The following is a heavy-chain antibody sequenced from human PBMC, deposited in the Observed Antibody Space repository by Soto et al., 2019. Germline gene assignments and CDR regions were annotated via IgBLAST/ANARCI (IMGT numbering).Heavy chain of an antibody. CDR2: IRSKAYGGTT. CDR3: TRAEYCSGGSCSFDY. V-gene: IGHV3-49*04. CDR1: GFTFGAYA. Sequence: GGSLRLSCTASGFTFGAYAMSWVCQAPGKGLEWVGFIRSKAYGGTTEYAASVKGRFTISRDDSKSIAYLQMNSLKTEDTAVYYCTRAEYCSGGSCSFDYWGQGTLVTVSS. J-gene: IGHJ4*02. D-gene: IGHD2-15*01.